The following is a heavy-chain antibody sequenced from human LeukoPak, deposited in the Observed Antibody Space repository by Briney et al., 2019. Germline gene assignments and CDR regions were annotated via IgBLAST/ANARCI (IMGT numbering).Heavy chain of an antibody. CDR3: ASLYRKAHYYGSGRPYYYYYMDV. CDR1: GGSISSGSYY. CDR2: IYISGST. Sequence: SETLSLTCTVSGGSISSGSYYWSWIRQPAGKGLEWIGRIYISGSTNYNPSLTSRVTISVDTSKNQFSLKLSSVTAADTAVYYCASLYRKAHYYGSGRPYYYYYMDVWGKGTTVTISS. V-gene: IGHV4-61*02. D-gene: IGHD3-10*01. J-gene: IGHJ6*03.